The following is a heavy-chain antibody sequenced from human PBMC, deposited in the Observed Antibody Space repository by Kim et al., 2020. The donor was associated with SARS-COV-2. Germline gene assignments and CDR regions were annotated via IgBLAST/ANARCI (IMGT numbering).Heavy chain of an antibody. CDR3: AREPHEYGDYAVDH. J-gene: IGHJ4*02. Sequence: YADSVKGRFTISRDNAKNILYLQMNSLGADDTAVYYCAREPHEYGDYAVDHWGQGTPVTVSS. V-gene: IGHV3-74*01. D-gene: IGHD4-17*01.